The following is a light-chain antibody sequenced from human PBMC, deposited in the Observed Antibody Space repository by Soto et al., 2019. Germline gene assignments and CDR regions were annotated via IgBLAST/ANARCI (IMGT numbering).Light chain of an antibody. J-gene: IGLJ1*01. CDR1: SRDIGTYDL. Sequence: QSALIQPASVSGSPRQSITISCTGTSRDIGTYDLVSWYQQHPGKVPKLIIYEATKRPSGVSSRFSGSKSGTTASLTISGLQAEDEADYYCCSYAGYTTYVVGSGTKVTVL. CDR3: CSYAGYTTYV. CDR2: EAT. V-gene: IGLV2-23*01.